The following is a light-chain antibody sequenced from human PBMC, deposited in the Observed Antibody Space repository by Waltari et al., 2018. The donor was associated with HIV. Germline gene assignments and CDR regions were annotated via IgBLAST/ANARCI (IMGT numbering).Light chain of an antibody. CDR2: EVT. CDR3: ISYAGSNNYVV. J-gene: IGLJ2*01. CDR1: SRDVGGYNY. Sequence: QSALTQPPSASGSPGQPVTIACTVTSRDVGGYNYVSWYQQYPGKAPKLMIYEVTTRPSGGPDRVSGSKSGNTAALTGAGLQAEDEADYYCISYAGSNNYVVFGGGTRLTVL. V-gene: IGLV2-8*01.